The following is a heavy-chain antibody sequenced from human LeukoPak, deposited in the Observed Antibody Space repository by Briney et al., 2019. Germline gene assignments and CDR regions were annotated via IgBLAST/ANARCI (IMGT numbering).Heavy chain of an antibody. Sequence: SVKVSCKASGGTFSSYAISWVRQAPGQGLEWMGRIIPILGIANYAQKFQGRVTVTADKSTSTAYMELSSLRSEDTAVYYCAVAAAGVTTRPYWGQGTLVTVSS. CDR2: IIPILGIA. V-gene: IGHV1-69*04. D-gene: IGHD6-13*01. CDR3: AVAAAGVTTRPY. J-gene: IGHJ4*02. CDR1: GGTFSSYA.